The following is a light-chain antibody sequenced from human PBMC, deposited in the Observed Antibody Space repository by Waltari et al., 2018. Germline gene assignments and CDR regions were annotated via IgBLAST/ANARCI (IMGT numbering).Light chain of an antibody. CDR1: QSISTW. Sequence: DIQMTQSPSTLSAFVGDRVTITCRASQSISTWLAWYQQKPGKAPKLLIYKASTLDSGVPSRFSGSGSGTEFTLTISSLQPDDFGTHYCQQYDGNSRTFGQGTRVEIK. V-gene: IGKV1-5*03. CDR2: KAS. J-gene: IGKJ1*01. CDR3: QQYDGNSRT.